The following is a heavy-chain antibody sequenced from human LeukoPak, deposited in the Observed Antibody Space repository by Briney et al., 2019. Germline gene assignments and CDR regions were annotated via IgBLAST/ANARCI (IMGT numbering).Heavy chain of an antibody. CDR1: GFTFSDYY. D-gene: IGHD1-26*01. J-gene: IGHJ4*02. V-gene: IGHV3-11*01. CDR2: ISSSGSIT. CDR3: ARDGSGSYPD. Sequence: GGSLRLSCAASGFTFSDYYMSWIRQAPGKGLECISYISSSGSITHYADSVKGRFTISRDNAKNSLYLQMNSLRDEDAAVYYCARDGSGSYPDWGQGTLVTVSS.